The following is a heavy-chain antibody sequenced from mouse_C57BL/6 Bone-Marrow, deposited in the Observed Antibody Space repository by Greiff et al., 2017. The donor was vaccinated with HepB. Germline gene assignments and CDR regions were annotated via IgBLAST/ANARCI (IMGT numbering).Heavy chain of an antibody. CDR3: ASGGDLLGQPGYFDY. J-gene: IGHJ2*01. CDR1: GYTFTSYW. D-gene: IGHD2-1*01. V-gene: IGHV1-53*01. Sequence: VQLQQPGTELVKPGASVKLSCKASGYTFTSYWMHWVKQRPGQGLEWIGNINPSYGGTNYNEKFKSKATLTVDKSSSTAYMQLSSLTSEDSAVYDCASGGDLLGQPGYFDYWGQGTTLTVSS. CDR2: INPSYGGT.